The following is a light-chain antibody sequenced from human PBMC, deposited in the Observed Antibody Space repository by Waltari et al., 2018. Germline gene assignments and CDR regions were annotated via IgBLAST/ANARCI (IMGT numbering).Light chain of an antibody. Sequence: EIVLTQSPGTLSLSPGERATLSCRASQSVRGALAWYQQKAGQAPRLLIYGASIRATGIPDRFSGSGSGTDLSLTISRLEPEDFAVYYCQHYVRLPATFGQGTKVEI. J-gene: IGKJ1*01. CDR3: QHYVRLPAT. CDR1: QSVRGA. CDR2: GAS. V-gene: IGKV3-20*01.